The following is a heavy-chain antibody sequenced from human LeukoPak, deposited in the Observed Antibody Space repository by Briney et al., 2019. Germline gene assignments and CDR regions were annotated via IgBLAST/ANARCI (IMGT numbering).Heavy chain of an antibody. CDR3: ATDLSYCSSTSCYGY. CDR1: GYTLTELS. D-gene: IGHD2-2*01. Sequence: GASVKVSCKVSGYTLTELSMHWVRQAPGKGLEWMGGFDPEDGETIYAQKFQGRVTMTEDTSTDTAYMELSSLRSEDTAVYYCATDLSYCSSTSCYGYWGQGTLVTVSS. CDR2: FDPEDGET. V-gene: IGHV1-24*01. J-gene: IGHJ4*02.